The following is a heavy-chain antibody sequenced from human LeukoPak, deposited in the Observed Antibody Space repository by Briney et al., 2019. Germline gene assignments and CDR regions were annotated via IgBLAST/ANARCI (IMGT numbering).Heavy chain of an antibody. CDR1: GYTFTSYG. CDR3: ARELYYYYGMDV. CDR2: INAGNGNT. V-gene: IGHV1-3*01. Sequence: GASVKVSCKASGYTFTSYGMHWVRQAPGQRLEWMGWINAGNGNTKYSQKFQGRVTITRDTSASTAYMELSSLRSEDTAVYYCARELYYYYGMDVWGQGTTVTVSS. J-gene: IGHJ6*02.